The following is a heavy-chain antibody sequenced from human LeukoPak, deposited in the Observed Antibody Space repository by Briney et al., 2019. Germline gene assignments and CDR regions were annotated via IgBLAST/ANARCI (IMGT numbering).Heavy chain of an antibody. CDR1: GFTFKNYV. J-gene: IGHJ4*02. CDR3: AKDRDSSSSYFDY. Sequence: GGSLRLSCVASGFTFKNYVMSWVRQAPGKGLEWVSAISGSGGSTYYADSVKGRFTISRDNSKNTLYLQMNSLRAEDTAVYYCAKDRDSSSSYFDYWGQGTLVTVSS. CDR2: ISGSGGST. D-gene: IGHD6-6*01. V-gene: IGHV3-23*01.